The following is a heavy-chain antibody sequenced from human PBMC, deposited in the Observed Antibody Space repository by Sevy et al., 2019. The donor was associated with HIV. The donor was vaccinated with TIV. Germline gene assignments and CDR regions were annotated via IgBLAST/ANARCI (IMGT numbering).Heavy chain of an antibody. CDR3: ARVPIQLGAFDI. CDR2: ISYDGSHK. CDR1: GFTFSTSA. V-gene: IGHV3-30*04. J-gene: IGHJ3*02. Sequence: GGSLRLSCAASGFTFSTSAMHWVRQAPGKGLEWVAVISYDGSHKYYGNSVKGRFTLARDNSKNTLYLQMNRLRAEDTAVYYCARVPIQLGAFDIWGQWTMVTVSS. D-gene: IGHD5-18*01.